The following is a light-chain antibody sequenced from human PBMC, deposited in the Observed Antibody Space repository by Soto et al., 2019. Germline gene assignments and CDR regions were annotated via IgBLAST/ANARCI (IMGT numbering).Light chain of an antibody. CDR3: QQYKSFSPYT. CDR1: QSISTY. V-gene: IGKV1-5*01. Sequence: DIQMPQFPSTLSASVGDRVTITCRSRQSISTYLAWYQVKPGTAPKLLVYDAFTLESGVPSRLSGSGSGTEFNLTISTLQPGDFAAYYCQQYKSFSPYTFGQGNKLEIK. J-gene: IGKJ2*01. CDR2: DAF.